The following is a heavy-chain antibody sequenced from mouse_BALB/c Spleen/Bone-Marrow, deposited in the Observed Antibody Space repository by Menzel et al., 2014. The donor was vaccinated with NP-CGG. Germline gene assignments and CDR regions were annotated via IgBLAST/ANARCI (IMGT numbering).Heavy chain of an antibody. CDR1: GFTFSDYY. CDR3: ARDGYGNYDWFAY. D-gene: IGHD2-10*02. CDR2: ISDGGSYT. V-gene: IGHV5-4*02. Sequence: EVKVVESGGGLVKPGGSLKLSCAASGFTFSDYYMYWVRQTPEKRLEWVATISDGGSYTYYPGSVKGRFTISRDNAKNNLYLQMSSLKSEDTAMYYCARDGYGNYDWFAYWGQGTLVTVSA. J-gene: IGHJ3*01.